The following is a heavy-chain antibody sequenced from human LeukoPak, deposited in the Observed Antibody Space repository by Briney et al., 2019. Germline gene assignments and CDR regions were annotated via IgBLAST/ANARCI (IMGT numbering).Heavy chain of an antibody. D-gene: IGHD5-24*01. CDR3: ARGGRGWLQFNRPGYFDY. J-gene: IGHJ4*02. Sequence: PSETLSLTCAVYGGSFSGYYWSWIRQPPGKGLEWIGEINHSGSTNYNPSLKSRVTISVDTSKNQFSLKLSSVTAADTAVYYGARGGRGWLQFNRPGYFDYWGQGTLVTVSS. CDR2: INHSGST. CDR1: GGSFSGYY. V-gene: IGHV4-34*01.